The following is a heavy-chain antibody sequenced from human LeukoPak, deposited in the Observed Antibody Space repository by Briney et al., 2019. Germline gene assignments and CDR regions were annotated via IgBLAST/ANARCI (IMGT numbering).Heavy chain of an antibody. D-gene: IGHD3-9*01. J-gene: IGHJ4*02. CDR2: ISYDGSNK. CDR3: AKRDILTGYPAQ. Sequence: GGSLRLSCAASGFTLSSYGMHWVRQAPGKGLEWVAVISYDGSNKYYADSVKGRFTISRDNSKNTLYLQMNSLRAEDTAVYYCAKRDILTGYPAQWGQGTLVTVSS. CDR1: GFTLSSYG. V-gene: IGHV3-30*18.